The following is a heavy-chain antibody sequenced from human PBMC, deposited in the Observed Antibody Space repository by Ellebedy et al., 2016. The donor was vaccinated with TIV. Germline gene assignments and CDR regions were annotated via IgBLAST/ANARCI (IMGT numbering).Heavy chain of an antibody. CDR1: GFTVSSNY. CDR3: ARDGGLRLGELSPDVYYYYGMDV. CDR2: IYSGGST. V-gene: IGHV3-66*01. D-gene: IGHD3-16*02. Sequence: PGGSLRLSCAASGFTVSSNYMSRVRQAPGKGLEWVSVIYSGGSTYYADSVKGRFTISRDNSKNTLYLQMNSLRAEDTAVYYCARDGGLRLGELSPDVYYYYGMDVWGQGTTVTVSS. J-gene: IGHJ6*02.